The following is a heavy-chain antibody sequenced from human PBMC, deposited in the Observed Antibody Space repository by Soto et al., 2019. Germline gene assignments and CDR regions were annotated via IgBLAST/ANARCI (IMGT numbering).Heavy chain of an antibody. CDR2: IWYDGSNK. CDR3: ARESPIAVAGYFDY. J-gene: IGHJ4*02. Sequence: GGSLRLSCAASGFTFSSYGMHWVRQAPGKGPEWVAVIWYDGSNKYYADSVKGRFTISRDNSKNTLYLQMNSLRAEDTAVYYCARESPIAVAGYFDYWGQGTLVTVSS. D-gene: IGHD6-19*01. V-gene: IGHV3-33*01. CDR1: GFTFSSYG.